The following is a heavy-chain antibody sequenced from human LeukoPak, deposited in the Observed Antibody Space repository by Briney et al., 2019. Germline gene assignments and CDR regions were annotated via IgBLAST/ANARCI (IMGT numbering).Heavy chain of an antibody. J-gene: IGHJ3*02. CDR1: GFTFSSYS. Sequence: GGSLRLSYEASGFTFSSYSMNWVRQAPGKGLEWVSFISGRSTTIYYADSVKGRFTISRDNARNSLSLQMNSLRTEDTAVYYCARTINFDFWSGYYGAFDIWGQGTMVTVSS. CDR2: ISGRSTTI. V-gene: IGHV3-48*01. CDR3: ARTINFDFWSGYYGAFDI. D-gene: IGHD3-3*01.